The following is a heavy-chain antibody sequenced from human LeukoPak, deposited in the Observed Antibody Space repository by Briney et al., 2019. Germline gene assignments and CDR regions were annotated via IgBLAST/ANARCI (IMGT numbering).Heavy chain of an antibody. Sequence: ASVKVSCKVSGYTLTELSMHWVRQAPGKGLEWMGGFDPEDGETIYAQKFQGRVTMTEDTSTDTAYMELSSLRSEDTAVYYCATNYDFWSGYYYFDYWGQGTLVTVSS. D-gene: IGHD3-3*01. CDR1: GYTLTELS. CDR3: ATNYDFWSGYYYFDY. CDR2: FDPEDGET. J-gene: IGHJ4*02. V-gene: IGHV1-24*01.